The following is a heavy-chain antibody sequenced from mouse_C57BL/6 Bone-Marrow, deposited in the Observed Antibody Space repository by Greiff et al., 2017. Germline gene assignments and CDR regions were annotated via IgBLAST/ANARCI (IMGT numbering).Heavy chain of an antibody. CDR3: TTRVITTGWYFDV. D-gene: IGHD1-1*01. Sequence: VQLQQSGAELVRQGASVKLSCTASGFNIKDDYMHWVKQRPEQGLEWIGWIDPENGDTEYASKFQGKATITADTSSNTAYLQLSSLTSEDTAVYYCTTRVITTGWYFDVWGTGTTVTVSS. V-gene: IGHV14-4*01. CDR2: IDPENGDT. CDR1: GFNIKDDY. J-gene: IGHJ1*03.